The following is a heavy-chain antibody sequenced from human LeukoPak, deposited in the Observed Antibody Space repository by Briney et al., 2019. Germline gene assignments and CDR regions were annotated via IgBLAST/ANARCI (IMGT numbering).Heavy chain of an antibody. J-gene: IGHJ5*02. CDR1: GGSIKNYY. D-gene: IGHD2-15*01. CDR3: ARGVDSPKWFDP. CDR2: IHTSGST. Sequence: SETLSLTCTVSGGSIKNYYWNWIRQPARKGLEWIGRIHTSGSTNYNPSLKSRLTVSVDTSKNQFSLRLTSVTAADTAVYYCARGVDSPKWFDPWGQGTLVTVS. V-gene: IGHV4-4*07.